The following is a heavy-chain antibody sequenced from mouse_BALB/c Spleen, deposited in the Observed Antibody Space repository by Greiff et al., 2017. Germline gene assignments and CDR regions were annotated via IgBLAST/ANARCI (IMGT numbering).Heavy chain of an antibody. J-gene: IGHJ2*01. V-gene: IGHV3-2*02. CDR1: GYSITSDYA. D-gene: IGHD4-1*02. CDR3: ASNWDGYFDY. CDR2: ISYSGST. Sequence: VQLKQSGPGLVKPSQSLSLTCTVTGYSITSDYAWYWIRQFPGNKLEWMGYISYSGSTSYNPSLKSRISITRDTSKNQFFLQLNSVTTEDTATYYCASNWDGYFDYWGQGTTLTVSS.